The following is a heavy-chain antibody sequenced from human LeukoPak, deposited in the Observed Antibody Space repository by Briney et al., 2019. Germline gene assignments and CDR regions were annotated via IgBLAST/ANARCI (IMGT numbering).Heavy chain of an antibody. D-gene: IGHD3-22*01. J-gene: IGHJ4*02. Sequence: SSSGSTIYYADSVKGRFTISRDNAKNSLYLQMNSLRAEDAALYYCARTLYYYDSSGYYPRALDYWGQGTLVTVSS. V-gene: IGHV3-11*01. CDR3: ARTLYYYDSSGYYPRALDY. CDR2: SSSGSTI.